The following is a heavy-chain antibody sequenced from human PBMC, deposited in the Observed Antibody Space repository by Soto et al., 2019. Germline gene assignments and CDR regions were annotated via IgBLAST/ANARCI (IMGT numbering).Heavy chain of an antibody. J-gene: IGHJ6*03. V-gene: IGHV4-34*01. CDR1: GGSFSGYY. Sequence: SETLSLTCAVYGGSFSGYYWSWIRQPPGKGLEWIGEINHSGSTNYNPSLRGRVTISADTATSQFSLKLNSVTAADTAMYYCARSSWYDGNSVTNYYMDVWGKGTTVTVSS. CDR3: ARSSWYDGNSVTNYYMDV. D-gene: IGHD6-13*01. CDR2: INHSGST.